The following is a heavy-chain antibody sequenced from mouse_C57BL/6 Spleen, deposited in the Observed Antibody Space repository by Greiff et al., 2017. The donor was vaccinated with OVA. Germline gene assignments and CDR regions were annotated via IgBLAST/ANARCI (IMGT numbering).Heavy chain of an antibody. D-gene: IGHD2-3*01. J-gene: IGHJ4*01. CDR3: AREGIYDGYDEAMDY. V-gene: IGHV3-6*01. CDR1: GYSITSGYY. Sequence: DVQLVESGPGLVKPSQSLSLTCSVTGYSITSGYYWNWIRQFPGNKLEWMGYISYDGSNNYNPSLKNRISITRDTSKNQFFLKLNSVTTEDTATYYCAREGIYDGYDEAMDYWGQGTSVTVSS. CDR2: ISYDGSN.